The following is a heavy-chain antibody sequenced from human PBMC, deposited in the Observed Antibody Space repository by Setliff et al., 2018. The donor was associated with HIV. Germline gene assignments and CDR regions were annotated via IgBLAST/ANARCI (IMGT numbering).Heavy chain of an antibody. CDR3: ASKGGSGNYPDSDAFDI. D-gene: IGHD3-10*01. Sequence: ASVKVSCKASGYSFTNYYIHWVRQAPGKGLEWMGLINPSGDITSYAEKFQGRVTMTRDTSTSTVYMELRSLRSEDTAIYYCASKGGSGNYPDSDAFDIWGQGTLVTVSS. CDR2: INPSGDIT. J-gene: IGHJ3*02. CDR1: GYSFTNYY. V-gene: IGHV1-46*01.